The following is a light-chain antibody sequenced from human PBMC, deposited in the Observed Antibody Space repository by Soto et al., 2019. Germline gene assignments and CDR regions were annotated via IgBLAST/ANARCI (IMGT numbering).Light chain of an antibody. CDR3: QQYNSYPLT. V-gene: IGKV1-5*03. J-gene: IGKJ4*01. CDR2: RAS. Sequence: DIQMTQSPSTLSASVGDRVTITCRASQSISSWLAWYQLKPGKAPKLLIYRASTLQSGVPSRFGGSGSGTEFTLTISSLQADDFADYYCQQYNSYPLTFGGGTKVEIK. CDR1: QSISSW.